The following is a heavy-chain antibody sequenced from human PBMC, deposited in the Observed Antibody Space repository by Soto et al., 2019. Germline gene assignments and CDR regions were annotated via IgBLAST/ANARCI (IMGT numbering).Heavy chain of an antibody. CDR2: ISNDGSNE. V-gene: IGHV3-30*18. CDR1: GFTFRWFG. CDR3: AKGEVRGIIPSYFDY. D-gene: IGHD3-10*01. J-gene: IGHJ4*02. Sequence: GGSLRLSCAGSGFTFRWFGMDWVRQAPGKGLEWVARISNDGSNEYYVDSVKGRFTISRDNSKNTLYLQMDSLRAEDTAVYYCAKGEVRGIIPSYFDYWGLGTLVTVSS.